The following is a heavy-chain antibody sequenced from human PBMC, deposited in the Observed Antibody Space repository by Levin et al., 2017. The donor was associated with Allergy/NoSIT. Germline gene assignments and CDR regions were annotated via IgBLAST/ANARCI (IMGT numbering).Heavy chain of an antibody. V-gene: IGHV1-2*02. CDR3: ARVGYSYAHGFHAFDI. J-gene: IGHJ3*02. Sequence: GESLKISCKASGYTFTGYYMHWVRQAPGQGLEWMGWINPNSGGTNYAQKFQGRVTMTRDTSISTAYMELSRLRSDDTAVYYCARVGYSYAHGFHAFDIWGQGTMVTVSS. CDR1: GYTFTGYY. D-gene: IGHD5-18*01. CDR2: INPNSGGT.